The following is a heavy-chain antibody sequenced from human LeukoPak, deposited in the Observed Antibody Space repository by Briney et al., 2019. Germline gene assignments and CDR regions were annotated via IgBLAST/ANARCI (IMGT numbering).Heavy chain of an antibody. CDR1: GGSFSGYY. J-gene: IGHJ4*02. Sequence: PSETLSLTRAVYGGSFSGYYWSWIRQPPGKGLEWIGEINHSGSTNYNPSLKSRVTISVDTSKNQFSLKLSSVTAADTAVYYCARYSAAAASYLDYWGQGTLVTVSS. CDR2: INHSGST. CDR3: ARYSAAAASYLDY. V-gene: IGHV4-34*01. D-gene: IGHD6-13*01.